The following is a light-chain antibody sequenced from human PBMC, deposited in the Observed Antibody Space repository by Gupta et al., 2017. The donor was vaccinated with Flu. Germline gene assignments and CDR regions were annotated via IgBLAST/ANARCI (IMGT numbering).Light chain of an antibody. CDR3: QQSYSTPPFT. V-gene: IGKV1-39*01. CDR1: QSISSY. CDR2: AAS. J-gene: IGKJ3*01. Sequence: DRVTITCRASQSISSYLNWYQQKPGKAPKLLIYAASSLQSGVPSRFSGSGSGTDFTLTISRLQPEDFATYYCQQSYSTPPFTFGPGTKVDIK.